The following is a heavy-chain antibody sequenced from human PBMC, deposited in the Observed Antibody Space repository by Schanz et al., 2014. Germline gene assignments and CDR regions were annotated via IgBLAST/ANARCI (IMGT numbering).Heavy chain of an antibody. V-gene: IGHV3-33*01. D-gene: IGHD4-17*01. CDR2: IWNNGVTK. J-gene: IGHJ4*02. Sequence: QAQLMESGGGVVQPGTSLILSCSVSGFSLNTYGIHWFRQPAGKGLEWVAVIWNNGVTKYYADSVRGRFTISRDRFQNTQDLGMSRLRAEDTAVYYGARPRFDYGEVDDWGQGTLVTVSS. CDR3: ARPRFDYGEVDD. CDR1: GFSLNTYG.